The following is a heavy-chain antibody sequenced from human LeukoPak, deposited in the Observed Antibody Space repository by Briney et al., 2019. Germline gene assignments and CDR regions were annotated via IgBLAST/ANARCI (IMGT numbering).Heavy chain of an antibody. D-gene: IGHD2-2*02. CDR1: GFTFSSYG. CDR2: IWYDGSNK. V-gene: IGHV3-33*06. Sequence: GRSLRLSCAASGFTFSSYGMHWVRQAPGKGLEWVAVIWYDGSNKYYADSVKGRFTISRDNSKNTLYLQMNSLRAEDTAVYYCAKDIVVVPAAIRAALYGMDVWGQGTTVTVSS. CDR3: AKDIVVVPAAIRAALYGMDV. J-gene: IGHJ6*02.